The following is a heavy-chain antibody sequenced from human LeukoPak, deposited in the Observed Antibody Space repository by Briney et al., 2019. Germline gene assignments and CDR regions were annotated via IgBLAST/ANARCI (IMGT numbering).Heavy chain of an antibody. Sequence: PGGSLRLSCAASGFTFSSYGIHWVSHSPGKGLEWVAVIWYDGSKKNYADSVKDRFTISRDNSKNTLYLQMNSLRAEDTAVYYCARDRYCSGGSCYSDYWGQGMLVIVSS. J-gene: IGHJ4*02. CDR2: IWYDGSKK. CDR1: GFTFSSYG. D-gene: IGHD2-15*01. V-gene: IGHV3-33*01. CDR3: ARDRYCSGGSCYSDY.